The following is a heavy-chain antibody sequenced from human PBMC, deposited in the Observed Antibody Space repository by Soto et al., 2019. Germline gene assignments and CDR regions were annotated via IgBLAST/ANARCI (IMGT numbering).Heavy chain of an antibody. CDR2: ISQTGDNT. J-gene: IGHJ4*02. CDR1: GFSFSVYT. D-gene: IGHD6-19*01. V-gene: IGHV3-48*01. Sequence: PGGSLRLSCVTSGFSFSVYTMNWFRQAPGQALEWLSFISQTGDNTYYADSVKGRFTISRDNAKNSVFLELNNLRAEDTAVYYCARDLGWAFDYWGRGTLVTSPQ. CDR3: ARDLGWAFDY.